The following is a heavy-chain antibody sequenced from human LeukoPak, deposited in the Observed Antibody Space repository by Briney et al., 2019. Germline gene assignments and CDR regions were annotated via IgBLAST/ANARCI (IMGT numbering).Heavy chain of an antibody. D-gene: IGHD4-17*01. CDR3: AKDTYGDYLFDY. J-gene: IGHJ4*02. V-gene: IGHV3-9*01. CDR1: GFTFDDYG. Sequence: GGSLRLSCAASGFTFDDYGMHWVRQAPGKGLEWVSGISWNSGSIGYADSVKGRFTISRDNAKNSLYLQMNSLRPEDTAFYYCAKDTYGDYLFDYWGQGTLVTVSS. CDR2: ISWNSGSI.